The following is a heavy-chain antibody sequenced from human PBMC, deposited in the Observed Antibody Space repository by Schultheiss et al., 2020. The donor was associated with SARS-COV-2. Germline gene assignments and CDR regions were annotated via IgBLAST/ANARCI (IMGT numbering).Heavy chain of an antibody. CDR2: ISSSSSTI. J-gene: IGHJ4*02. CDR1: GFTFSDYY. Sequence: GESLKISCAASGFTFSDYYMSWIRQAPGKGLEWVSYISSSSSTIYYADSVKGRFTISRDNAKNSLYLQMNSLRAEDTAVYYCASNIGGYSSGWYALRSGYFDYWGQGTLVTVSS. D-gene: IGHD6-19*01. CDR3: ASNIGGYSSGWYALRSGYFDY. V-gene: IGHV3-11*04.